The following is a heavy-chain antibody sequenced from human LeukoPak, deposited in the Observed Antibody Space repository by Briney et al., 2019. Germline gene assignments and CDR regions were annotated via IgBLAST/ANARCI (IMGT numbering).Heavy chain of an antibody. J-gene: IGHJ6*03. V-gene: IGHV4-34*01. CDR1: GGPFSGYC. CDR3: ARRVVAGFYYYYYYMDV. D-gene: IGHD6-19*01. CDR2: INHSGST. Sequence: PSETLSLTCAVHGGPFSGYCWSWIRQSPGRGLEWVGDINHSGSTNYNPSLKSRVTISVDTSSNQFSLKLSSVTAADTAVYYCARRVVAGFYYYYYYMDVWGKGTTVTISS.